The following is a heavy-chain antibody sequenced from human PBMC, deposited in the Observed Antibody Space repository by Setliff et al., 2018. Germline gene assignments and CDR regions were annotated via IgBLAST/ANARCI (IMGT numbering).Heavy chain of an antibody. Sequence: PSETLSLTCTVSGGSIRSYYWTWIRQPAGRGLEWIGRIYTTGSNNFNPSLNSRVTMSLDKSKNQFSLKLYSVTAADSAVYFCARVRIVPYCMDVWGKGTTVTVSS. CDR1: GGSIRSYY. CDR3: ARVRIVPYCMDV. CDR2: IYTTGSN. V-gene: IGHV4-4*07. J-gene: IGHJ6*03. D-gene: IGHD2-15*01.